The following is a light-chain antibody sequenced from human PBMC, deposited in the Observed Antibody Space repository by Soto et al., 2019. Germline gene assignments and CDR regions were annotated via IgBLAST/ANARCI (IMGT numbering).Light chain of an antibody. Sequence: DIQMTQSPSSLSASVGDRVTITCRASQSISSYLNWYQQKPGKAPKLLIYAASSLRSGVPSRFSGSGSGTDFPLTISSLQPEDFANYYCQQSYRTLYTFGQGTKLEIK. V-gene: IGKV1-39*01. CDR2: AAS. CDR1: QSISSY. CDR3: QQSYRTLYT. J-gene: IGKJ2*01.